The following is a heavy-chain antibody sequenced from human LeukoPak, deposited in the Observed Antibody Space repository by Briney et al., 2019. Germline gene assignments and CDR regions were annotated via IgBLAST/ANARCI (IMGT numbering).Heavy chain of an antibody. CDR1: GGSFSGYY. V-gene: IGHV4-34*01. J-gene: IGHJ3*02. CDR3: ARDCSGGSCYGAFDI. D-gene: IGHD2-15*01. CDR2: IYDSGST. Sequence: SETLSLTCAVYGGSFSGYYWSWIRQPPGKGLEWIGYIYDSGSTYYNPSLKSRITVSVDTSENRFSLKLSSVTATDTAVYYCARDCSGGSCYGAFDIWGQGTMVTVSS.